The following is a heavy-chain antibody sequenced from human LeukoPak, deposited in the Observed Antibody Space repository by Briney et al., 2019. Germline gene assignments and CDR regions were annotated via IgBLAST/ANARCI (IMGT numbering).Heavy chain of an antibody. CDR3: ARGYGDYDAFDI. J-gene: IGHJ3*02. D-gene: IGHD4-17*01. CDR1: GFTFSSYG. CDR2: IWYDGSNK. Sequence: PGGSLRLSCAASGFTFSSYGMLWVRQAPGKGREGVAVIWYDGSNKYYADSVKGRFTISRDNSKNTLYLQMNSLRAEDSAVYYCARGYGDYDAFDIWGQGTMVTVSS. V-gene: IGHV3-33*01.